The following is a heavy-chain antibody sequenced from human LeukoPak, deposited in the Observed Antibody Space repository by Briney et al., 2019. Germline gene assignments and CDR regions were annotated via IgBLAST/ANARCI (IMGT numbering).Heavy chain of an antibody. CDR3: ARRGLGSGSYQSFFDY. Sequence: SETLSLTCTVSGGSISSSSYYWGWIRQPPGKGLEWIGSIYYSGSTYYNPSLKSRVTISVDTSKNQFSLKLSSVTAADTAVYYCARRGLGSGSYQSFFDYWGQGTLVTVSS. CDR2: IYYSGST. J-gene: IGHJ4*02. D-gene: IGHD3-10*01. V-gene: IGHV4-39*01. CDR1: GGSISSSSYY.